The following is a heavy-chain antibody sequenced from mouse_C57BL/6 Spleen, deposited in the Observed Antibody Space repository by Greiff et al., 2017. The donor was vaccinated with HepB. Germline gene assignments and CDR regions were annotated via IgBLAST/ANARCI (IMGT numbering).Heavy chain of an antibody. CDR1: GFTFTDYY. CDR2: IRNKANGYTT. D-gene: IGHD2-4*01. Sequence: EVMLVESGGGLVQPGGSLSLSCAASGFTFTDYYMSWVRQPPGKALEWLGFIRNKANGYTTEYSASVKGRFTISRDNSQSILYLQMNALRAEDSATYYCARDYYDYDGFAYWGQGTLVTVSA. CDR3: ARDYYDYDGFAY. J-gene: IGHJ3*01. V-gene: IGHV7-3*01.